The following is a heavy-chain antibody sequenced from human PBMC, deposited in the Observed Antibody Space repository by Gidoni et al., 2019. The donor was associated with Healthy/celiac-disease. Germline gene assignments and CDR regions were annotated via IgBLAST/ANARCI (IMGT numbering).Heavy chain of an antibody. Sequence: EVQLVESGGGLVKPGGSLRLSCAASGFPFSNAWMNWVRQAPGKGLEWVGRIKSKTDGGTTDYAAPVKGRFTISRDDSKNTLYLQMNSLKTEDTAVYYCTTDVGEGLWFGESDPWGQGTLVTVSS. V-gene: IGHV3-15*07. CDR3: TTDVGEGLWFGESDP. CDR1: GFPFSNAW. D-gene: IGHD3-10*01. CDR2: IKSKTDGGTT. J-gene: IGHJ5*02.